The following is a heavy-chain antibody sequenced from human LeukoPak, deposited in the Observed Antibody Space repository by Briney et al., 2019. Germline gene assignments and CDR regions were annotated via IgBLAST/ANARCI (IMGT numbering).Heavy chain of an antibody. J-gene: IGHJ6*03. D-gene: IGHD1-26*01. Sequence: PGESLKISCKGSGYSFTSYWIGWVRQMPGKGLEWMGIIYPGDSDTRYSPSFQGQVTISADKSISTAYLQWSSLKASDTAMYYCARWGGSYPRGYYYYYYMDVWGKGTTVTVSS. CDR2: IYPGDSDT. CDR1: GYSFTSYW. CDR3: ARWGGSYPRGYYYYYYMDV. V-gene: IGHV5-51*01.